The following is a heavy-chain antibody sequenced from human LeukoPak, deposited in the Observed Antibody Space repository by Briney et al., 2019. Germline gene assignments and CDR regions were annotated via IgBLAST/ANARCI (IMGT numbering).Heavy chain of an antibody. CDR1: GDSITSNHYY. J-gene: IGHJ4*02. Sequence: SETLSLTCSVSGDSITSNHYYWGWIRQPPGKGLEWIGSIHYSGSTYYNPSLKSRVAISADTSKDQFSLKLTSVTAADTAVYYCARAGDYYGSSGQLLDYWGQGTLVTVSS. V-gene: IGHV4-39*07. CDR2: IHYSGST. CDR3: ARAGDYYGSSGQLLDY. D-gene: IGHD3-22*01.